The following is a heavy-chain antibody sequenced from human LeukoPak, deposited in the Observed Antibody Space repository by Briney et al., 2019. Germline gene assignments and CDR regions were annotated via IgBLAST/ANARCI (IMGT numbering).Heavy chain of an antibody. V-gene: IGHV3-23*01. D-gene: IGHD1-26*01. CDR2: ISGSGGST. CDR1: GGSFSGYY. J-gene: IGHJ3*02. CDR3: AKDRELTPLDAFDI. Sequence: ETLSLTCAVYGGSFSGYYWSWVRQAPGKGLEWVSAISGSGGSTYYADSVKGRFTISRDNSKNTLYLQMNSLRAEDTAVYYCAKDRELTPLDAFDIWGQGTMVTVSS.